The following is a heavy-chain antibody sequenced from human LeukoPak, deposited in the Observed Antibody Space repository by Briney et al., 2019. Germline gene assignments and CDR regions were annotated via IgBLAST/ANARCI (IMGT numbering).Heavy chain of an antibody. CDR1: GFTVSSNY. D-gene: IGHD3-10*01. J-gene: IGHJ6*02. Sequence: GGSLGLSCAASGFTVSSNYMSWVRQAPGKGLEWVSVIYSGGSTYYADSVKGRFTISRDNSKNTLYLQMNSLRAEDTAVYYCARDRVRGVAYGMDVWGQGTTVTVS. CDR2: IYSGGST. CDR3: ARDRVRGVAYGMDV. V-gene: IGHV3-66*01.